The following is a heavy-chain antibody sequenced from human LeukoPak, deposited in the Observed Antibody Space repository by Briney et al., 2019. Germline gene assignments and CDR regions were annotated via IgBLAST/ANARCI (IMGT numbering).Heavy chain of an antibody. CDR2: INSNSGGT. Sequence: GASVKVSCKASGYTFTGYYMHWVRQAPGQGLEWMGWINSNSGGTNYAQKFQGRVTMTRDTSISTAYMELSRLRSDDTAVYYCARGASGVYTVTTSWFDPWGQGTLVTASS. J-gene: IGHJ5*02. V-gene: IGHV1-2*02. CDR1: GYTFTGYY. CDR3: ARGASGVYTVTTSWFDP. D-gene: IGHD4-17*01.